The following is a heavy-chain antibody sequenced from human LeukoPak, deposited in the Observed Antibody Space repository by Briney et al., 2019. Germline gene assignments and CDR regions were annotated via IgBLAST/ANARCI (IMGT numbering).Heavy chain of an antibody. CDR3: ARDGYNYVFDY. Sequence: SETLSLTCAVYGGSFSGYYWSWIRQPPGKGLEWIGEINHSGSTNYNPSLKSRVTISVDTSKNQFSLKLSSVTAADTAVYYCARDGYNYVFDYWGQGTLVTVSS. CDR2: INHSGST. D-gene: IGHD5-24*01. V-gene: IGHV4-34*01. J-gene: IGHJ4*02. CDR1: GGSFSGYY.